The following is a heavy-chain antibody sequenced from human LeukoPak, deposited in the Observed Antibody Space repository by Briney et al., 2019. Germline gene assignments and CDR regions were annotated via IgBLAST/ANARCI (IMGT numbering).Heavy chain of an antibody. J-gene: IGHJ3*02. CDR2: IRYDGGNK. D-gene: IGHD2-15*01. V-gene: IGHV3-30*02. Sequence: GGSLRLSCEASGFTLSSFGMHWVRQAPGKGLEWVAFIRYDGGNKYSADSVKGRFTISRDNSKNTVYLQMNNLRVEDTAVYYCARIGAFDIWGQGTLVTVSS. CDR1: GFTLSSFG. CDR3: ARIGAFDI.